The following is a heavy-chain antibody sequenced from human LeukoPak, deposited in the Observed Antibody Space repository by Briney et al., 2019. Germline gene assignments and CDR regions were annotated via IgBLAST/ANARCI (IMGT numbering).Heavy chain of an antibody. J-gene: IGHJ4*02. Sequence: GASVKVSCKASGGTFSSYAISWVRQAPGQGLEWMGGIIPIFGTANYAQKFQGRVTITTDESTSTAYMELSSLRSDDTAVYYCARGDGGNPFDYWGQGTLVTVSS. CDR2: IIPIFGTA. D-gene: IGHD1-14*01. CDR1: GGTFSSYA. CDR3: ARGDGGNPFDY. V-gene: IGHV1-69*05.